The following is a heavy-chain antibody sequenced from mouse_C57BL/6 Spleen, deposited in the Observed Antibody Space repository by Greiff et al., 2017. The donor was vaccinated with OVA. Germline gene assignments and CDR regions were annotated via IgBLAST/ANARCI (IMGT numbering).Heavy chain of an antibody. CDR2: INYDGSST. Sequence: EVKLVESEGGLVQPGSSMKLSCTASGFTFSDYYMAWVRQVPEKGLEWVANINYDGSSTYYLDSLKSRFIISRDNAKNILYLQMSSLKSEDTATYYCARGGSYYYGSRYFDVWGTGTTVTVSS. J-gene: IGHJ1*03. D-gene: IGHD1-1*01. CDR3: ARGGSYYYGSRYFDV. V-gene: IGHV5-16*01. CDR1: GFTFSDYY.